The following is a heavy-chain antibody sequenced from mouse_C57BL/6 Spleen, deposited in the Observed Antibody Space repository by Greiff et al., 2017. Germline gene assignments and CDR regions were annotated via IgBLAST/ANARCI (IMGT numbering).Heavy chain of an antibody. Sequence: LVESGPELVKPGASVKLSCKASGYTFTSYDINWVKQRPGPGLEWIGWIYPRDGSTKYNEKFKVKATLTVDTSSSTAYMELHSLTSEDAAVYFCARYYDYFDYWGQGTTLTVSS. CDR1: GYTFTSYD. CDR2: IYPRDGST. CDR3: ARYYDYFDY. V-gene: IGHV1-85*01. D-gene: IGHD1-1*02. J-gene: IGHJ2*01.